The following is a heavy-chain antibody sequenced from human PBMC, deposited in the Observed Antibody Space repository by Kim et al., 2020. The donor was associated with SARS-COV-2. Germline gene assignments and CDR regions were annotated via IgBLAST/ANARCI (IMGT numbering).Heavy chain of an antibody. D-gene: IGHD6-19*01. V-gene: IGHV3-48*04. J-gene: IGHJ2*01. CDR1: GFPFQSYS. CDR3: VSDAGHIRGWYVNWYFD. Sequence: GGSLRLSCAGSGFPFQSYSFNWVRQAPGKGLEWIFYVGISGNTIYYADSVKGRFTISRDNAQRSLYLQMNSLTAEDTAVYYCVSDAGHIRGWYVNWYFD. CDR2: VGISGNTI.